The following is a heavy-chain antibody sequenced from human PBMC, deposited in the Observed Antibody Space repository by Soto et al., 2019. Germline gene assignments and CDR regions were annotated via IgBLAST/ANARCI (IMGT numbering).Heavy chain of an antibody. CDR1: GFTFSSYA. D-gene: IGHD5-18*01. CDR2: ISGSGGST. V-gene: IGHV3-23*01. J-gene: IGHJ6*02. CDR3: AKDYVDTAMEAYYYYGMDV. Sequence: GGSLRLSCAASGFTFSSYAMSWVRQAPGKGLEWVSAISGSGGSTYYADSVKGRFTISRDNSKNTLYLQMNSLRAEDTAVYYCAKDYVDTAMEAYYYYGMDVWGQGTTVTVSS.